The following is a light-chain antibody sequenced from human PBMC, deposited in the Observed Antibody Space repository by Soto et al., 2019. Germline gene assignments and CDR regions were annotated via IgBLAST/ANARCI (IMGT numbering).Light chain of an antibody. CDR3: ATWDDSLDGWV. V-gene: IGLV1-44*01. CDR1: NSNIGTKT. Sequence: QSVLTQSPSASGTPGQGVTISCSGSNSNIGTKTVNWYQQLPGAAPKLLIYNNDQRPSGVPDRFSGSKSGTSASLAISGLQSEDEADYYCATWDDSLDGWVFGGGTKVTVL. J-gene: IGLJ3*02. CDR2: NND.